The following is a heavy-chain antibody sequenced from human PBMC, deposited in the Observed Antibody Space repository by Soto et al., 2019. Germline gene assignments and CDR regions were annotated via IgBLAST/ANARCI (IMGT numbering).Heavy chain of an antibody. CDR2: INPSGGST. J-gene: IGHJ6*02. CDR1: GYTFTSYY. Sequence: QVQLVQSGAEVKKPGASVKVSCKASGYTFTSYYMHWVRQAPGQGLEWMGIINPSGGSTSYAQKSQGRVNMIRDTSTSTVYVEESSLRSESTDAYYCAGSSLRQYYGMDDWGRGTTVA. D-gene: IGHD6-25*01. CDR3: AGSSLRQYYGMDD. V-gene: IGHV1-46*01.